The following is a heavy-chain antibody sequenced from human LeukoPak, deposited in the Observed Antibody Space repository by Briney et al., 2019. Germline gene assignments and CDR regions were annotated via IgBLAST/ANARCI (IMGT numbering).Heavy chain of an antibody. CDR2: ISGSGGSA. V-gene: IGHV3-23*01. CDR3: AKGGASSGWYTDY. Sequence: GGSLRLSCAASGFTFSSYAMSWVRQAPGKGLEWVSAISGSGGSAYYADSVKGRFTISRDNSKNTLYLQMNSLRAEDTAVYYCAKGGASSGWYTDYWGQGTLVTVSS. CDR1: GFTFSSYA. J-gene: IGHJ4*02. D-gene: IGHD6-19*01.